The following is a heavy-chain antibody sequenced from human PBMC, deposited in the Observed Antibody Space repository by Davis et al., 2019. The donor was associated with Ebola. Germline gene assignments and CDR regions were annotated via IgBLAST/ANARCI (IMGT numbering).Heavy chain of an antibody. Sequence: AASVKVSCNASGGTFISYAISWVGQAPGQGLAWMGIINPSGGSKSYAQKFQGRVTMTRDTSTSTVYMELGSLRSEDTAVYYCARGLAVAGTLGGYYYYYGMDVWGQGTTVTVSS. CDR1: GGTFISYA. J-gene: IGHJ6*02. V-gene: IGHV1-46*01. CDR3: ARGLAVAGTLGGYYYYYGMDV. CDR2: INPSGGSK. D-gene: IGHD6-19*01.